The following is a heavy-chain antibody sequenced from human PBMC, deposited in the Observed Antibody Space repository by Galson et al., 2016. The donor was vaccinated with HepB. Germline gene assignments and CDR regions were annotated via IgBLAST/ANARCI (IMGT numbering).Heavy chain of an antibody. CDR3: ARTQVKGSGYQVDY. CDR2: IHWDDDK. J-gene: IGHJ4*02. V-gene: IGHV2-70*13. CDR1: GFSLIATGMC. D-gene: IGHD5-12*01. Sequence: PALVKPTQTLTLTCNFSGFSLIATGMCVSWIRQPPGKALEWLGIIHWDDDKYYSTSLKTRLTISKDTSKNQVVLTMTNMDPVDTATYYCARTQVKGSGYQVDYWGQGALITVSS.